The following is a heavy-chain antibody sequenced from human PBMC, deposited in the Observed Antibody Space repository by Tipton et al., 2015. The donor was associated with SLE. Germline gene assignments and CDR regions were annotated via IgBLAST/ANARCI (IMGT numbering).Heavy chain of an antibody. CDR3: ARRRGASGLFDS. V-gene: IGHV4-61*09. J-gene: IGHJ4*02. Sequence: LRLSCIVSGGSFSGGSYHWSWIRQPAGKGLVWIGKVFSSGTTNYNPSLKSRLTVSVDTAKSQFSLKLTSVTAADTAVYYCARRRGASGLFDSWGQGILVTVSS. CDR2: VFSSGTT. CDR1: GGSFSGGSYH.